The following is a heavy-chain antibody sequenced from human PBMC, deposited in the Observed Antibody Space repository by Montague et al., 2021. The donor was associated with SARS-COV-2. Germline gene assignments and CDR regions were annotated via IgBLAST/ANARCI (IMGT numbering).Heavy chain of an antibody. D-gene: IGHD6-19*01. Sequence: SETLSLTCTVSGGSISRSNYYWGWLRQPPGQGLEWIGSISYSATTYSTPSLQSRVTISVTTSKKPFSLTLISVTAADTAVYSRARGTDTSGWFQQFDYWGQGTLVTVSS. V-gene: IGHV4-39*01. CDR1: GGSISRSNYY. CDR3: ARGTDTSGWFQQFDY. J-gene: IGHJ4*02. CDR2: ISYSATT.